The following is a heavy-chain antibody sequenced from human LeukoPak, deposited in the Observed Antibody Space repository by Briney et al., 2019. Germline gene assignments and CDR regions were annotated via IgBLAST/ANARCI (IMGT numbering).Heavy chain of an antibody. J-gene: IGHJ4*02. CDR1: GFTFSSYE. Sequence: GGSLRLSCAASGFTFSSYEMNWVRQAPGKGLEWVSYISSSGSTIYYADSVKGRFTISRDNAKNSLYLQMNSLRAEDTAVYYCARDLKIQLWFREYYFDYWGQGTLVTVSS. V-gene: IGHV3-48*03. CDR3: ARDLKIQLWFREYYFDY. D-gene: IGHD5-18*01. CDR2: ISSSGSTI.